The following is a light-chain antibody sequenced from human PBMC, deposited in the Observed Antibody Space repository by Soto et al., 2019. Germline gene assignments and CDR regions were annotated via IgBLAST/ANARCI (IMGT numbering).Light chain of an antibody. Sequence: DIQMTQSPSSLSASIGDRVTITCRASQSISSWLAWYQQRPGKAPSLLIYDVSSLQSGVPSRFSGSGSGTEFTLTISSLQPGDFATYYCQQYKSYSTWTFGQGTKVDIK. CDR3: QQYKSYSTWT. CDR1: QSISSW. CDR2: DVS. V-gene: IGKV1-5*01. J-gene: IGKJ1*01.